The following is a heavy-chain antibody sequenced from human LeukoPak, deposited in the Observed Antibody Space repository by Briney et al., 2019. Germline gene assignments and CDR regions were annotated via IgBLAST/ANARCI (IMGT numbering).Heavy chain of an antibody. Sequence: GRSLRLSCAASGFTFSSYAMHWVRQAPGKGLEWVAVISYDGSNKYYADSVKGRFTISRDNSKNTLYLQMNSLRAEDTAVYYCARDRGYSNGYYYYYYMDVWGKGTTVTVSS. V-gene: IGHV3-30*04. CDR2: ISYDGSNK. D-gene: IGHD6-19*01. CDR1: GFTFSSYA. J-gene: IGHJ6*03. CDR3: ARDRGYSNGYYYYYYMDV.